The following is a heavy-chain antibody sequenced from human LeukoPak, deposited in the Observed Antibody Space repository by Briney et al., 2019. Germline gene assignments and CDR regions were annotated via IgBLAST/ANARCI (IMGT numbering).Heavy chain of an antibody. CDR3: ARDTRATSSGYYYNYFDY. J-gene: IGHJ4*02. CDR2: IYYSGST. D-gene: IGHD3-22*01. V-gene: IGHV4-30-4*01. CDR1: GGSISSGDYY. Sequence: SSETLSLTCTVSGGSISSGDYYWSWIRQPPGKGLEWIGYIYYSGSTYYNPSLKSRVTISVDTSKNQFSLKLSSVTAADTAVYYCARDTRATSSGYYYNYFDYWGQGTLVTVSS.